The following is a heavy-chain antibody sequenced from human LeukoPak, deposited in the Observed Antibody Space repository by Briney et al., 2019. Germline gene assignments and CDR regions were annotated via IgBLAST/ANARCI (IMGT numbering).Heavy chain of an antibody. Sequence: PGGSLRLSCAASGFTFSSYGMHWVRQAPAKGLERVAVISYDVGKKYYADSVKGRFTISRDNTKNTLYLQMNSLRAEDTAVYHCAKDDYYDTSGYRDWGKGTVVTVS. CDR3: AKDDYYDTSGYRD. CDR1: GFTFSSYG. D-gene: IGHD3-22*01. V-gene: IGHV3-30*18. J-gene: IGHJ4*02. CDR2: ISYDVGKK.